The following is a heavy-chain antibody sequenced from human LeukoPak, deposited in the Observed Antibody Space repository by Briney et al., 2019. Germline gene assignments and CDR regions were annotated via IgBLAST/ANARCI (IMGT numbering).Heavy chain of an antibody. V-gene: IGHV4-38-2*02. CDR1: GYSISNGYY. CDR3: ARHDSSGPYNAFDI. CDR2: IYHRGST. Sequence: PSETLSLTCTVSGYSISNGYYWGWIRQPPGKGLEWVGSIYHRGSTYYNPSLKSRVTISGDTSKNQFSLKLNSVTAADTAVYYCARHDSSGPYNAFDIWGQGTMVTVSS. J-gene: IGHJ3*02. D-gene: IGHD3-22*01.